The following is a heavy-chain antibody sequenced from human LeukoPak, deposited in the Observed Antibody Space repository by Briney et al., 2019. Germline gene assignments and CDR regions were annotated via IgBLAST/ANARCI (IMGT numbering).Heavy chain of an antibody. D-gene: IGHD5-18*01. V-gene: IGHV6-1*01. Sequence: SQTLPLTCAISGDSVSSNSAAWNWIRQSPSRGLEWLGRTYYRSKWYNDYAVSVKSRITINPDTSKNQFSLQLNSVTPEDTAVYYCARSQRGYSYGWVDYYGMDVWGQGTTVTVSS. CDR2: TYYRSKWYN. CDR3: ARSQRGYSYGWVDYYGMDV. J-gene: IGHJ6*02. CDR1: GDSVSSNSAA.